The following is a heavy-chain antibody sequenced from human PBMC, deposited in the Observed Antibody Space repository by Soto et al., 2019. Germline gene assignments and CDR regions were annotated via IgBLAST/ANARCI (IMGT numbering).Heavy chain of an antibody. Sequence: PSETLSLTSSVSGGSISCSYWSWIRQSPGEGLEWLGYVYYTGSTNYSPSLRSRVSISVDTSKNEFSLRLSSVTAADTAVYFCARSVADPCAHIDYWGQGTQVTVSS. CDR3: ARSVADPCAHIDY. CDR1: GGSISCSY. J-gene: IGHJ4*02. D-gene: IGHD2-21*01. CDR2: VYYTGST. V-gene: IGHV4-59*01.